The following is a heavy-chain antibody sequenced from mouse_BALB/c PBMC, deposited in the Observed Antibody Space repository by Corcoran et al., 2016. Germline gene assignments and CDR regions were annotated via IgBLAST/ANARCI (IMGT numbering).Heavy chain of an antibody. D-gene: IGHD2-10*02. V-gene: IGHV14-3*02. CDR1: GFNIKDTY. Sequence: EVQLQQSGAELVKPGASVKLSCTASGFNIKDTYMHWVKQRPEQGLEWIGRIDPANGNTKYDPKFQGKATIKADTSSNTAYLQLSSLTSEDTAVYYCARKYGKGIYFDYWGQGTTLTVSS. CDR3: ARKYGKGIYFDY. CDR2: IDPANGNT. J-gene: IGHJ2*01.